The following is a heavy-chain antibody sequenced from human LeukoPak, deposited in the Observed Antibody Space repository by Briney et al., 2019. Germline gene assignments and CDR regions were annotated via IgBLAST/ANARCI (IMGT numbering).Heavy chain of an antibody. CDR2: IYYSGST. Sequence: SETLSLTCTVSGGSISSYYWSWIRQPPGKGLEWIGYIYYSGSTNYNPSLKSRVTISVDTSKNQFSLKLSSVTAADTAVYYCARGASYDFWAHGYWGQGTLVTVSS. V-gene: IGHV4-59*08. CDR1: GGSISSYY. D-gene: IGHD3-3*01. CDR3: ARGASYDFWAHGY. J-gene: IGHJ4*02.